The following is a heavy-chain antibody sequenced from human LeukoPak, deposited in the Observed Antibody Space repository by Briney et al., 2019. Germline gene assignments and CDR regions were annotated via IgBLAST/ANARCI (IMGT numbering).Heavy chain of an antibody. CDR3: AGNGGYGSGSYYPDY. CDR1: GGSISSSNW. J-gene: IGHJ4*02. D-gene: IGHD3-10*01. Sequence: SETLSLTCAVSGGSISSSNWWSWVRQPLGKGLEWIGEIYHSGSTNYNPSLKSRVTISVDKSKNQFSLKLSSVTAADTAVYYCAGNGGYGSGSYYPDYWGQGTLVTVSS. CDR2: IYHSGST. V-gene: IGHV4-4*02.